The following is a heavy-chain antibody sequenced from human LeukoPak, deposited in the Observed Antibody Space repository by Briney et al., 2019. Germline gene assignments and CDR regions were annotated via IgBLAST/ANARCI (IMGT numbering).Heavy chain of an antibody. D-gene: IGHD4-11*01. Sequence: ASVKVSCKASGYTFTSYDINWVRQATGQGLEWMGWMNPNSGNTGYAQKFQGRVTITRNTSISTAYMELSSLRSEDTAVYYCARDYSDYAHNFDYWGQGTLVTVSS. CDR2: MNPNSGNT. CDR3: ARDYSDYAHNFDY. V-gene: IGHV1-8*03. CDR1: GYTFTSYD. J-gene: IGHJ4*02.